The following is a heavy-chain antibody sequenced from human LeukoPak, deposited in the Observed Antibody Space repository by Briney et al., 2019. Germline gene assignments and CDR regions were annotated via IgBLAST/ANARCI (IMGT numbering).Heavy chain of an antibody. J-gene: IGHJ4*02. V-gene: IGHV3-23*01. CDR3: AKDIEASI. Sequence: PGGSLRLSCAASGFTFRDSAMDWVRRAPGKGLEWVSLISHSGANTFYADSVKGRFTVSRDNSKNMMYLQMNSLRAEDTAVYYCAKDIEASIWGQGALVTVSS. CDR1: GFTFRDSA. CDR2: ISHSGANT. D-gene: IGHD2-15*01.